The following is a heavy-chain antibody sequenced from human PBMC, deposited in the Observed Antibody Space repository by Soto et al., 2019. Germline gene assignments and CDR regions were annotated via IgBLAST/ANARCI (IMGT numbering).Heavy chain of an antibody. Sequence: GASVKVSCKASGYTFTSYYMNWVRQAPGQGLEWLGIINPSGGYTTYAQRFLGRVTMTSDTSASTAYMELSSLRSEDTATYYCGRGSSGWYDDAFDIWGQGTMVTVSS. CDR3: GRGSSGWYDDAFDI. CDR2: INPSGGYT. D-gene: IGHD6-19*01. V-gene: IGHV1-46*01. CDR1: GYTFTSYY. J-gene: IGHJ3*02.